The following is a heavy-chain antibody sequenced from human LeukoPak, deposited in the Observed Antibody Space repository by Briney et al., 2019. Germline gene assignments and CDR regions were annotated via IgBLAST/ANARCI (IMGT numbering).Heavy chain of an antibody. Sequence: SVKVSCKASGGAFSSYAISWVRQAPGQGLEWMGGIIPIFGTANYAQKFQGRVTITADESTSTAYMVLSSLRSEDTAVYYCASSLRFLEWSNYYYYGMDVWGQGTTVTVSS. CDR1: GGAFSSYA. CDR2: IIPIFGTA. J-gene: IGHJ6*02. CDR3: ASSLRFLEWSNYYYYGMDV. V-gene: IGHV1-69*13. D-gene: IGHD3-3*01.